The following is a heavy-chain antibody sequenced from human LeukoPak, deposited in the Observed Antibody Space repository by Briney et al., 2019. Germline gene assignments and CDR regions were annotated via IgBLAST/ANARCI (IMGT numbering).Heavy chain of an antibody. V-gene: IGHV3-23*01. CDR3: AKLREYSSSDY. CDR2: ISGNGGST. D-gene: IGHD6-6*01. J-gene: IGHJ4*02. Sequence: GGALRLSCAATGCTFSSYAMSWVRQAPGKGLEWVSAISGNGGSTYYADPVKGRVTISRDNSKNTLYLQMNSLRDEDTAVYYCAKLREYSSSDYWGQGTLVSVPS. CDR1: GCTFSSYA.